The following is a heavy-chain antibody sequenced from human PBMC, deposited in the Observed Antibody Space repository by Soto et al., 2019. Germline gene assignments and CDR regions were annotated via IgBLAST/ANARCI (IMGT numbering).Heavy chain of an antibody. CDR1: GFTFSNAW. V-gene: IGHV3-15*01. D-gene: IGHD1-26*01. CDR2: IKSKTDGGTT. CDR3: TTGTISGSYDYYYGMDV. J-gene: IGHJ6*02. Sequence: PGGSLRLSCAASGFTFSNAWMSWVRQAPGKGLEWVGRIKSKTDGGTTDYAAPVKGRFTISRDDSKNTLYLQMNSLKTEDTAVYYCTTGTISGSYDYYYGMDVWGQGTTVTVSS.